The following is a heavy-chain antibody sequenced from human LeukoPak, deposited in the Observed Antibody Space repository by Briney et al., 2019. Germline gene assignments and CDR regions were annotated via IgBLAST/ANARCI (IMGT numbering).Heavy chain of an antibody. D-gene: IGHD6-19*01. CDR2: IIPESGGT. CDR1: GYTLTGYY. CDR3: AFLEVAGDNWFDP. V-gene: IGHV1-2*02. Sequence: ASVKGSCKAAGYTLTGYYIHWVRQAPGQGLEWMGWIIPESGGTSYAQKFQGRVTMTGDTSINTVYMELSRLGSDDTAVYYCAFLEVAGDNWFDPWGQGTLLTVSS. J-gene: IGHJ5*02.